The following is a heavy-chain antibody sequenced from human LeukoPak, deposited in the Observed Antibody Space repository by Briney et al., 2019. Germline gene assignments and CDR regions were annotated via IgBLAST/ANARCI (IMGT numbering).Heavy chain of an antibody. CDR2: IKFGGVDK. J-gene: IGHJ4*02. CDR3: ARDVKGGHFDY. CDR1: GFNFGSYW. D-gene: IGHD3-16*01. V-gene: IGHV3-7*01. Sequence: PGGSLRLSCAASGFNFGSYWMTWVRQVPGKGLEWVANIKFGGVDKYYADSVKGRFAIARDNAKSSLFLQMNSLRVDDTAVYYCARDVKGGHFDYWGQGTLVTVSS.